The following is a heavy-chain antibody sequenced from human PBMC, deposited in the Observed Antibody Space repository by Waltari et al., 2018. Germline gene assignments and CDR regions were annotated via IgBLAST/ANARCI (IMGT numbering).Heavy chain of an antibody. CDR1: GGTFSSYA. J-gene: IGHJ6*02. Sequence: QVQLVQSGAEVKKPGSSVKVSCKASGGTFSSYAISWVRQAPGQGLEWMGWIIPIFGTANYAQKFQGRVTITADESTSTAYMELSSLRSEDTAVYYCASPHRKPDYYYYGMDVWGQGTTVTVSS. V-gene: IGHV1-69*13. CDR2: IIPIFGTA. CDR3: ASPHRKPDYYYYGMDV.